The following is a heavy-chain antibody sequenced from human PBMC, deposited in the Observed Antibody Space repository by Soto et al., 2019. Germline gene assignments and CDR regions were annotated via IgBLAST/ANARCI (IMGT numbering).Heavy chain of an antibody. D-gene: IGHD6-13*01. J-gene: IGHJ5*02. CDR1: GYTLTELS. Sequence: QVQLVQSGAEVKKPGASVKVSCKVSGYTLTELSMHWVRQAPGKGLEWMGGFDPEDGETIYAQKFQGRVTMTEGTSTDTAYMELSSLRSEDTAVYYCATLTWLVRSSWPLRNWFDPWGQGTLVTVSS. CDR3: ATLTWLVRSSWPLRNWFDP. CDR2: FDPEDGET. V-gene: IGHV1-24*01.